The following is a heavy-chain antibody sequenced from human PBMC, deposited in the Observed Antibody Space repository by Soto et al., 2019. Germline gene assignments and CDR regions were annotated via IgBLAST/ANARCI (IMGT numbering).Heavy chain of an antibody. CDR3: TTGYATIDYYGMDV. V-gene: IGHV3-15*07. CDR1: GFTFDKAW. J-gene: IGHJ6*02. Sequence: EVQLVESGGDLVKPGGSLILSCAASGFTFDKAWMNWFRRAPGKGLEWVGRIKTKTDGGTTDYAAPVKGRFVISRDDSKNTLYLQMNSLKTEDAAVYYCTTGYATIDYYGMDVWGQGTTVTVSS. D-gene: IGHD5-12*01. CDR2: IKTKTDGGTT.